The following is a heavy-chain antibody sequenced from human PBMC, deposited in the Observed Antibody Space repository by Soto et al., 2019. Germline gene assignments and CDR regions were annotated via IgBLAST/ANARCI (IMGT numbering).Heavy chain of an antibody. CDR2: ISGSGGST. Sequence: SGGSLRLSCAASGFTFSCYAMSWVRQAPGKGLEWVSAISGSGGSTYYADSVKGRFTISRDNSKNTLYLQMNSLRAEDTAVYYCAKNLAVAVSCGMDVWGQGTTVTVSS. CDR3: AKNLAVAVSCGMDV. V-gene: IGHV3-23*01. CDR1: GFTFSCYA. J-gene: IGHJ6*02. D-gene: IGHD6-19*01.